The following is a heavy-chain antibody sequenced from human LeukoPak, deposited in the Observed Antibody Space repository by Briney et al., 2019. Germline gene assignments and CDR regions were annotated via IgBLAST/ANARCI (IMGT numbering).Heavy chain of an antibody. V-gene: IGHV1-2*02. CDR3: ARVSVVVVAATFDP. CDR1: GYTFTGYY. CDR2: INPNSGGT. D-gene: IGHD2-15*01. J-gene: IGHJ5*02. Sequence: ASVKLSCKASGYTFTGYYMHWVRQAPGQGLEWIGWINPNSGGTNYAQKFQGRVTMTRDTSISTAYMELSRLRSDDTAVYYCARVSVVVVAATFDPWGQGTLVTVSS.